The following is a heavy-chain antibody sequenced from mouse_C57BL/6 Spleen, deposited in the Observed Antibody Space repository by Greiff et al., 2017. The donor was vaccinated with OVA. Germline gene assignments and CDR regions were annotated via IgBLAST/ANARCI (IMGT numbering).Heavy chain of an antibody. CDR1: GFNIKDDY. V-gene: IGHV14-4*01. D-gene: IGHD1-1*01. CDR3: TTPITTVVATRYFDV. J-gene: IGHJ1*03. Sequence: VQLQQSGAELVRPGASVKLSCTASGFNIKDDYMHWVKQRPEQGLEWIGWIDPENGDTEYASKFQGKATITADTSSNTAYLQLSSLTSEDTAVYDGTTPITTVVATRYFDVWGTGTTVTVSS. CDR2: IDPENGDT.